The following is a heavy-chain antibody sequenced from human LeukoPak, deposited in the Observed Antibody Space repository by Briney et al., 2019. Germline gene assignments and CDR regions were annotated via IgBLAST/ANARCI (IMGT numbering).Heavy chain of an antibody. CDR1: GFTFRNYV. V-gene: IGHV3-30*04. CDR3: AKDEGTLWNSKNDAFAV. CDR2: ISYDGRNA. J-gene: IGHJ3*01. D-gene: IGHD1-7*01. Sequence: GGSLRLSCAASGFTFRNYVMHWVRQAPGKALEGVAAISYDGRNADYADSVRGRFTISRDNSKNTLYRDMNSLRAEDTAVYYCAKDEGTLWNSKNDAFAVWGPGTVVAVSS.